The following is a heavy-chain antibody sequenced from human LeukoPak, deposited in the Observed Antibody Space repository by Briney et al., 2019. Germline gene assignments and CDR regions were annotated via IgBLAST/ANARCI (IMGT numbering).Heavy chain of an antibody. V-gene: IGHV3-23*01. CDR1: GFTFASHA. D-gene: IGHD3-10*01. CDR2: ISESGDNT. Sequence: GGSLRLSCVASGFTFASHAVSWVRQAPGKGLEWVSSISESGDNTFYADSVKGRFTISRDTSKNTLYLQVSSLRAEDTAVYYCAKLLGEAGGPWGQGTLVTVSS. J-gene: IGHJ5*02. CDR3: AKLLGEAGGP.